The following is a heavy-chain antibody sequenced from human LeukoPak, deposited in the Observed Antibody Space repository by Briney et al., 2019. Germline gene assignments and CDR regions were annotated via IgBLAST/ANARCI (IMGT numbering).Heavy chain of an antibody. CDR1: GYTFTGYY. CDR3: ARAGDGYRRDFDY. CDR2: INPNSGGT. V-gene: IGHV1-2*06. Sequence: ASVKVSCKASGYTFTGYYMHWVRQAPGQGLEWMGRINPNSGGTNYAQKLQGRVTMTTDTSTSTAYMELRSLRSDDTAVYYCARAGDGYRRDFDYWGQGTLVTVSS. J-gene: IGHJ4*02. D-gene: IGHD5-24*01.